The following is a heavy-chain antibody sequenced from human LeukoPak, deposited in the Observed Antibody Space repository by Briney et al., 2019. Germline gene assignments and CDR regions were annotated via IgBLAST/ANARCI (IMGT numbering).Heavy chain of an antibody. CDR1: DGSISSTSYY. CDR2: IYYSGRT. Sequence: SETLSLTCTVSDGSISSTSYYWGWIRQPPGKGLEWIGSIYYSGRTYYNPSLKSRVTISVDTSKNQFSLKLSSVTAADTAVYYCARQLLYYYDSSGYLYYFDYWGQGTLVTVSS. V-gene: IGHV4-39*01. CDR3: ARQLLYYYDSSGYLYYFDY. J-gene: IGHJ4*02. D-gene: IGHD3-22*01.